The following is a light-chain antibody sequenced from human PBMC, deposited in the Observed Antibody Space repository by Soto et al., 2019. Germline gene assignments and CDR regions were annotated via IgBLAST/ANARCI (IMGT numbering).Light chain of an antibody. CDR2: GAS. V-gene: IGKV3-11*01. J-gene: IGKJ5*01. CDR1: QTVSTY. Sequence: IVLTHSPATLSLSPGERATLSCGAMQTVSTYLSWYQHKPGQAPRLLIYGASNRATGIPARFSGSGSGTDFTLTISSLEPEDSAVYYCQQRTNWRITFGQGTRLEIK. CDR3: QQRTNWRIT.